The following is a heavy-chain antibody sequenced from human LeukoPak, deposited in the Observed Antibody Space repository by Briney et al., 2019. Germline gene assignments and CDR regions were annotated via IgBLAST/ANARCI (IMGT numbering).Heavy chain of an antibody. CDR3: ARVARDYYGSGSYDY. CDR2: INPSGGST. D-gene: IGHD3-10*01. Sequence: ASVKVSCKASGYTFTSYYMHWVRQAPGQGLEWMGLINPSGGSTSYAQKFQGRVTMTRDTSTSTVYMELSSLRSEDTAVYYCARVARDYYGSGSYDYWGQGTLVTVSS. CDR1: GYTFTSYY. V-gene: IGHV1-46*01. J-gene: IGHJ4*02.